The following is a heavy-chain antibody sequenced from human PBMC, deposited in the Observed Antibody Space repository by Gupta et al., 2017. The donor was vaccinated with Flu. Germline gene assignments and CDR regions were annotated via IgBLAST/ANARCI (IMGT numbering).Heavy chain of an antibody. D-gene: IGHD2-2*02. CDR3: SRGYCSSTSCYNFFDY. Sequence: QRPGKGLGWMGEIDKRESTNYNPSLNSRLTMEIDTYKNQISLNLTSVSAADTAVYYCSRGYCSSTSCYNFFDYWGQGSLDTVSS. CDR2: IDKREST. J-gene: IGHJ4*02. V-gene: IGHV4-34*01.